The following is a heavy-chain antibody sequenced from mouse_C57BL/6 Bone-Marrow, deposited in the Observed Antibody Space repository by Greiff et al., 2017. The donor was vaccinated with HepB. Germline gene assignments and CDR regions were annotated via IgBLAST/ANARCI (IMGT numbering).Heavy chain of an antibody. CDR2: FHPYNDDT. J-gene: IGHJ4*01. D-gene: IGHD1-1*01. CDR1: GYTFTTYP. Sequence: QVQLQQSGAELVKPGASVKMSCKASGYTFTTYPIEWMKQNHGKSLEWIGNFHPYNDDTKYNEKFNGKATLTVEKSSSTVYLELSRLTSDDSAVYYCAIIYYYGSSYAMDYWGQGTSVTVSS. V-gene: IGHV1-47*01. CDR3: AIIYYYGSSYAMDY.